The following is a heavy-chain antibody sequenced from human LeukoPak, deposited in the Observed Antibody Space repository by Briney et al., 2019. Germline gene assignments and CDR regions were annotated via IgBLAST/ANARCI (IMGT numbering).Heavy chain of an antibody. CDR3: XXXGVGKALGAFDI. V-gene: IGHV4-34*01. J-gene: IGHJ3*02. CDR1: GGSFSGYY. CDR2: INHSGST. D-gene: IGHD4-23*01. Sequence: SETLSLTCAVYGGSFSGYYWSWIRQPPGKGLEWIGEINHSGSTNYNPSLKSRVTISVDTSKNQFSLKLSSVTAADTAVYYCXXXGVGKALGAFDIWGQGTMVTVSS.